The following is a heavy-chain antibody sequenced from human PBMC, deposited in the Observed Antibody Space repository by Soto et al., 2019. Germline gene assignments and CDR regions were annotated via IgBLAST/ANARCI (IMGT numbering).Heavy chain of an antibody. V-gene: IGHV4-39*01. CDR2: IYYSGST. CDR1: GASISSISCY. J-gene: IGHJ4*02. CDR3: ARSMTTVVTLDY. D-gene: IGHD4-17*01. Sequence: PSETLSLTCTCSGASISSISCYWGWIRQPPGKGLEWIGSIYYSGSTYYNPSLKSRVTISVDTSKNQFSLKLSSVTAADTAVYYCARSMTTVVTLDYWGQGTLVTVS.